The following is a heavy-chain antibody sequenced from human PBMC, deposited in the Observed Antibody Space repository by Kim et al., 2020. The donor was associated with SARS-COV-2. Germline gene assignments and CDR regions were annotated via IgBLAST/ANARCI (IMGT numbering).Heavy chain of an antibody. V-gene: IGHV3-30*18. Sequence: GGSLRLSCAASGFTFSNYGMHWVRQAPGKGLEWVAVISYDGSNKYYADSVKGRFTISRDNSKNTLYLQMNSLGAEDTAVYYCAKDRLGAVGARCILSAFDYWGQGALVTVSS. CDR3: AKDRLGAVGARCILSAFDY. CDR2: ISYDGSNK. CDR1: GFTFSNYG. D-gene: IGHD1-26*01. J-gene: IGHJ4*02.